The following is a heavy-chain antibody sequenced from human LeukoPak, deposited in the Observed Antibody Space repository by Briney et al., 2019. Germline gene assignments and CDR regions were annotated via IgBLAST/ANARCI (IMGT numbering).Heavy chain of an antibody. CDR1: GGSISSSSYY. V-gene: IGHV4-39*01. J-gene: IGHJ5*02. CDR3: ARHGLDYDFWSGPNWFDP. CDR2: IYYSGST. D-gene: IGHD3-3*01. Sequence: SETLSLTCTVSGGSISSSSYYWGWIRQPPGKGQEWIGSIYYSGSTYYNPSLKSRVTISVDTSKNQFSLKLSSVTAADTAVYYCARHGLDYDFWSGPNWFDPWGQGTLVTVSS.